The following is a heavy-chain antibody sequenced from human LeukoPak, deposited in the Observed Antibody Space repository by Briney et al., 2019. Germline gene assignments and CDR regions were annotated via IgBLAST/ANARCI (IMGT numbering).Heavy chain of an antibody. D-gene: IGHD3-9*01. J-gene: IGHJ6*03. V-gene: IGHV1-18*01. CDR3: ARDRVGRYFDWLPVLPDYYYYYYMDV. Sequence: ASVKVSCKASGYTFTSYGISWVRQAPGQGLEWMGWISAYNGNTNYAQKLQGRVTMTTDTSTSTAYMELRSLRSDDTAVYYCARDRVGRYFDWLPVLPDYYYYYYMDVWGKGTTVTVSS. CDR2: ISAYNGNT. CDR1: GYTFTSYG.